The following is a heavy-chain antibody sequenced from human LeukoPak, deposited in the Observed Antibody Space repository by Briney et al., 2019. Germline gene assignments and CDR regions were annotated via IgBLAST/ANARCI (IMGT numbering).Heavy chain of an antibody. V-gene: IGHV3-23*01. J-gene: IGHJ3*02. CDR2: LSGSGSST. CDR1: GFTFSSYA. CDR3: AKVLTIALGAFDI. Sequence: QPGGSLRLSCAASGFTFSSYAITWVRQAPGKGLEFVSALSGSGSSTYYEDSVKGRFTISRDNSKNTLFLQMNSLRAEDTAVYYCAKVLTIALGAFDIWGQGTMVTVSS. D-gene: IGHD5-24*01.